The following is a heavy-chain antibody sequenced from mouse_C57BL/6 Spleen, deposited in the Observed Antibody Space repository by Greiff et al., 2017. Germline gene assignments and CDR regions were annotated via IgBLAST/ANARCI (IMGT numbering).Heavy chain of an antibody. CDR2: ISYDGSN. CDR3: ARDQDGNYVAWFAY. D-gene: IGHD2-1*01. V-gene: IGHV3-6*01. CDR1: GYSITSGYY. J-gene: IGHJ3*01. Sequence: VQLQQSGPGLVKPSQSLSLTCSVTGYSITSGYYWNWIRQFPGNKLEWMGYISYDGSNNYNPSLKNRISITRDTSKNQFFLKLNSVTTEDTATYYCARDQDGNYVAWFAYWGQGTLVTVSA.